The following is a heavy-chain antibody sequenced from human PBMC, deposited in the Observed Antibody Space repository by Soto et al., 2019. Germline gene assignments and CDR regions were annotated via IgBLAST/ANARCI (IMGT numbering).Heavy chain of an antibody. V-gene: IGHV4-31*03. Sequence: TSETLSLTCTVSGGSISSGGYYWSWIRQHPGKGLEWIGYIYYSGSTYYNPSLKSRVTISVDTSKNQFSLKLSSVTAADTAVYYCARGARRVTIFGVVIIGAFDIWGQGTMVTVSS. CDR2: IYYSGST. CDR1: GGSISSGGYY. D-gene: IGHD3-3*01. CDR3: ARGARRVTIFGVVIIGAFDI. J-gene: IGHJ3*02.